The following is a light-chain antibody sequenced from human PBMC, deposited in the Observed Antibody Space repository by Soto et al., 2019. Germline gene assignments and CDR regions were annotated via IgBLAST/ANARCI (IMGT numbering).Light chain of an antibody. J-gene: IGKJ1*01. Sequence: EIVMTQSPATLSVSPGERATLSSRASQSVSSNLAWYQQKPGQAPRLLIYGASTRATGIPARFSGSGSGTEFTLTISSLQSEDFAVYYCQQYNNWSWTFGQGTKVEIK. CDR3: QQYNNWSWT. V-gene: IGKV3-15*01. CDR2: GAS. CDR1: QSVSSN.